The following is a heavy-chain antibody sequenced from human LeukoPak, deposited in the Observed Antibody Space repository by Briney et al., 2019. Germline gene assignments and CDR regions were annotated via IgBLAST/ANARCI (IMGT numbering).Heavy chain of an antibody. CDR3: ARVMTGYYTLGY. CDR2: ICYSGST. V-gene: IGHV4-30-4*01. J-gene: IGHJ4*02. CDR1: GGSISSGDYY. D-gene: IGHD3/OR15-3a*01. Sequence: SETLSLTCTVSGGSISSGDYYWSWIRQPPGKGLEWIGYICYSGSTYYNPSLKSRVTISVDTSKNQFSLKLSSVTAADTAVYYCARVMTGYYTLGYWGQGTLVTVSS.